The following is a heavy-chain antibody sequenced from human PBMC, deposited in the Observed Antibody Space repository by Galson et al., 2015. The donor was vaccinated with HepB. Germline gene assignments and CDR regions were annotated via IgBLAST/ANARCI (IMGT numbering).Heavy chain of an antibody. CDR3: AKSLIAVAGYFDC. Sequence: SLRLSCAASGFTFSSYAMSWVRQAPGKGLEWVSAISGSGGSTYYADSVKGRFTISRDNSKNTLSLQMNSLRAEGTAVYYCAKSLIAVAGYFDCWGQGTLVTVSS. CDR1: GFTFSSYA. V-gene: IGHV3-23*01. D-gene: IGHD6-19*01. CDR2: ISGSGGST. J-gene: IGHJ4*02.